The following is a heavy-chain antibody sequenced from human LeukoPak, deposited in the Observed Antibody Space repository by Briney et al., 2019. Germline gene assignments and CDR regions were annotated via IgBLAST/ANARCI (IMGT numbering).Heavy chain of an antibody. J-gene: IGHJ4*02. CDR3: AREEAMATGFDY. V-gene: IGHV4-59*12. D-gene: IGHD5-18*01. CDR2: IYYSGST. CDR1: GGSISSYY. Sequence: SETLSLTCTVSGGSISSYYWSWIRQPPGKGLEWIGYIYYSGSTNYNPSLKSRVTISVDTSKNQFSLKLSSVTAADTAVYYCAREEAMATGFDYWGQGTLVTVSS.